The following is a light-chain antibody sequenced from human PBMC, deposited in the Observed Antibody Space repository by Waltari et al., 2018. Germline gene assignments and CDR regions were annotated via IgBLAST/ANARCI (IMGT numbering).Light chain of an antibody. CDR3: SSYTSSSTYV. J-gene: IGLJ1*01. Sequence: QSALTQPASVSGSPGQSLTISRTGTSSDVGGYKYVSWYQQHPGKAPKLMIYDVSKRPSGVSNRFSGSKSGNTASLTISGLQAEDEADYYCSSYTSSSTYVFGTGTKVTVL. V-gene: IGLV2-14*01. CDR2: DVS. CDR1: SSDVGGYKY.